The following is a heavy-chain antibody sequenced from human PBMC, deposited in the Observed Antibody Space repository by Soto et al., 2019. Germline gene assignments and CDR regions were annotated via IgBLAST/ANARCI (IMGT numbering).Heavy chain of an antibody. V-gene: IGHV3-9*01. CDR2: ISWNSGSI. J-gene: IGHJ4*02. CDR3: AKALSSGSTDFDY. D-gene: IGHD6-19*01. Sequence: EVQLVESGGGLVQPGRSLRLSCAASGFTFDDYAMHWVRQAPGKGLEWGSGISWNSGSIGYADSVKGRFTISRDNAKNSLYLQMNSLRAEDTALYYCAKALSSGSTDFDYWGQGTLVTVSS. CDR1: GFTFDDYA.